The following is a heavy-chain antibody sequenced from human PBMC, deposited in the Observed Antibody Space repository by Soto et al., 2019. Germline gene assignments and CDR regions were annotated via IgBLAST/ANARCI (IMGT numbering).Heavy chain of an antibody. CDR3: ARRYSSSWYYFDY. J-gene: IGHJ4*02. V-gene: IGHV3-7*01. Sequence: PGGSLRLSCAASGFTFSSYWMSWVRQAPGKGLEWVANIKQDGSEKYYVDSVKGRFTISRDNAKNSLYLQMNSLRAEDTAVYYCARRYSSSWYYFDYWGQGTLVTVSS. D-gene: IGHD6-13*01. CDR1: GFTFSSYW. CDR2: IKQDGSEK.